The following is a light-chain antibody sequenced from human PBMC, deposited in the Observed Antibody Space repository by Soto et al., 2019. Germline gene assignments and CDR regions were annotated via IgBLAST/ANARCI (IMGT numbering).Light chain of an antibody. J-gene: IGLJ2*01. CDR3: AAWDDSLNGVV. V-gene: IGLV1-44*01. Sequence: QLVLTQPPSASGTPGQRVTISCSGSSSNIGSDSVNWYQQLPGTAPKLLIYRNNQRPSGVPDRLSGSKSGTSASLAISGLQSEDEADYYCAAWDDSLNGVVFGGGTKLTV. CDR1: SSNIGSDS. CDR2: RNN.